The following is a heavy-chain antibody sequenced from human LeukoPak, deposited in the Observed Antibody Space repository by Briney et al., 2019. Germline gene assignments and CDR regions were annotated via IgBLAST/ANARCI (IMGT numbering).Heavy chain of an antibody. CDR3: ARHEIRIYYGSGTLNWFDP. D-gene: IGHD3-10*01. V-gene: IGHV4-39*01. Sequence: SETLSLACTVSGGSIGSSSYYWGRIRQPPGKGLEWIGSIYYSGSTYYNPSLKSRVTISVDTSKNQFSLKLNSVTAADTAVYYCARHEIRIYYGSGTLNWFDPWGQGTLVTVSS. J-gene: IGHJ5*02. CDR1: GGSIGSSSYY. CDR2: IYYSGST.